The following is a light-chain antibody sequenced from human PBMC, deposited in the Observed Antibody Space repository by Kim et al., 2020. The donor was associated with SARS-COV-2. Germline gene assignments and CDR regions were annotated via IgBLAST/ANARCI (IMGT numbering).Light chain of an antibody. J-gene: IGLJ6*01. CDR3: SSWASTTSYV. CDR2: DVN. CDR1: SIDVGGYNY. Sequence: QSALTQPASVSGSPGQSITISCTGTSIDVGGYNYVSWYQQHPGKAPKLMIYDVNKRPTGVSDRFSGSKSGNTASLTISGLQAEDEADYYCSSWASTTSYVFGSGTTVTVL. V-gene: IGLV2-14*03.